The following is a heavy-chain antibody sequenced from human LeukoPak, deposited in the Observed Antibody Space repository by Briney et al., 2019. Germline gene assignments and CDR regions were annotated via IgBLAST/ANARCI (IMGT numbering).Heavy chain of an antibody. Sequence: GGSLRLSCAASGFTFSGSALHWVRQASGKGLEWVGRIRSTANGYATAYAASVKGRFTISRDDSKNTAYLQMDSLKTEDTAVYYCARGTTSGYYLYYFDYWGQGTLVTVSS. V-gene: IGHV3-73*01. J-gene: IGHJ4*02. CDR3: ARGTTSGYYLYYFDY. CDR2: IRSTANGYAT. CDR1: GFTFSGSA. D-gene: IGHD3-22*01.